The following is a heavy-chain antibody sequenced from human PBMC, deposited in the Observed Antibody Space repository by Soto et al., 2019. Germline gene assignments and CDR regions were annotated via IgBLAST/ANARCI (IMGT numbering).Heavy chain of an antibody. Sequence: QVQLVQSGAEVKKPGASVKVSCKASGYTFTSYYMHWVRQAPGQGLEWMGIINPSGGSTSYAQKFQGRVTMTRDTSTSTVYMELSSLRSEDTAVYYCARDKDPLPRIVEVPAAIRYGMDVWGQGTTVTVSS. V-gene: IGHV1-46*01. CDR1: GYTFTSYY. CDR3: ARDKDPLPRIVEVPAAIRYGMDV. CDR2: INPSGGST. D-gene: IGHD2-2*01. J-gene: IGHJ6*02.